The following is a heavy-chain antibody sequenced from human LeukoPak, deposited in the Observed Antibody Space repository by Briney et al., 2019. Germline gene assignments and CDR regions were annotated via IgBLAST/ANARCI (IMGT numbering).Heavy chain of an antibody. CDR1: GFTFSSYE. D-gene: IGHD3-10*01. CDR3: ARDDGEQKCDY. J-gene: IGHJ4*02. Sequence: GGSLRLSCAASGFTFSSYEMNWVRQAPGKGLEWVSYISSGGLTIYYADSVKGRFTVSRDNAKNSLYLQMNSLRAEDTALYYCARDDGEQKCDYWGQGTLVTVSS. CDR2: ISSGGLTI. V-gene: IGHV3-48*03.